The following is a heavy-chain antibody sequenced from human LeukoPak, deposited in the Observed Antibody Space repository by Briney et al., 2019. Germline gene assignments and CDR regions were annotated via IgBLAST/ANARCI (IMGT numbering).Heavy chain of an antibody. Sequence: GESLKISCKGSGYSFTSYWIVWVRQRPGKGLEWMGIIYPGDSDTRYSPSFQGQVTISADKSISTAYLQWSSLKASDIAMYYCARPHDYGDYYYFDHWLEGTQVTVSS. J-gene: IGHJ4*02. D-gene: IGHD4-17*01. CDR1: GYSFTSYW. CDR3: ARPHDYGDYYYFDH. V-gene: IGHV5-51*01. CDR2: IYPGDSDT.